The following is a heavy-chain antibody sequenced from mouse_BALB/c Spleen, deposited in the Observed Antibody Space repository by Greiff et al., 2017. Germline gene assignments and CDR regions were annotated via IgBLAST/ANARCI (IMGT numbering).Heavy chain of an antibody. D-gene: IGHD3-3*01. Sequence: VQLQQSGPELVKPGASVKISCKASGYTFTEYIIHWVKQRSGQGLEWIGWFYPGSGSIKYNEKFKDKATLTADKSSSTVYMELSRLTSEDSAVYFCARHEEGLYAMDYWGQGTSVTVSS. J-gene: IGHJ4*01. CDR2: FYPGSGSI. V-gene: IGHV1-62-2*01. CDR1: GYTFTEYI. CDR3: ARHEEGLYAMDY.